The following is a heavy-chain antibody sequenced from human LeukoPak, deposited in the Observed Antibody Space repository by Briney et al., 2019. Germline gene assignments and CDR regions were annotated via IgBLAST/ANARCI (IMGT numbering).Heavy chain of an antibody. CDR2: IYRGGST. CDR1: GFTVSSNY. CDR3: ARDYYDSSCYYFDY. V-gene: IGHV3-53*01. J-gene: IGHJ4*02. D-gene: IGHD3-22*01. Sequence: GGSLRLSCAASGFTVSSNYMSWVRQAPGKGLEWVSVIYRGGSTYYADSVKGRFTISRDNSKNTLYLQMNSLRAEDTAVYYCARDYYDSSCYYFDYWGEGTLVTVSS.